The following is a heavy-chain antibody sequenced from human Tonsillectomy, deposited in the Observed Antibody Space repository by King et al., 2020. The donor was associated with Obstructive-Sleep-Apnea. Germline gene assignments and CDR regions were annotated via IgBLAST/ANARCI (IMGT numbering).Heavy chain of an antibody. CDR2: IYYSGST. D-gene: IGHD3-22*01. CDR3: ARGGRDYYDSSGYAY. CDR1: GGSISSSSYY. J-gene: IGHJ4*02. Sequence: QLQESGPGLVKPSETLSLTCTVSGGSISSSSYYWGWIRQPPGKGLEWIGSIYYSGSTYYNPSLKSRVTISVDTSKNQFSLKLSSVTAAETAGYYCARGGRDYYDSSGYAYWGQGTLVTVSS. V-gene: IGHV4-39*07.